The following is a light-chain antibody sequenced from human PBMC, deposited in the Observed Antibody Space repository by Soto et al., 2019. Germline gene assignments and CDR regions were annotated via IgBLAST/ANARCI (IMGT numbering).Light chain of an antibody. CDR3: QQYNSYSHS. J-gene: IGKJ2*01. V-gene: IGKV1-5*03. CDR1: QSMSSW. Sequence: DIQRTQSPSTLSASVGDRVSITCRASQSMSSWLAWYQQKPGKAPRLLIYKASSLEGGVPSRFSGSGSGTEFTLTISSLQPDDLATYYCQQYNSYSHSFGQGTQLEIK. CDR2: KAS.